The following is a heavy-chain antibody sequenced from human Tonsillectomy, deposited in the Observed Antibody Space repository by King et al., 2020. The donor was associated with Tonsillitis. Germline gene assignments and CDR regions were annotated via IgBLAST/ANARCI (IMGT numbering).Heavy chain of an antibody. J-gene: IGHJ4*02. CDR3: AADGGSDYYDSSAYYVDMGY. Sequence: VQLVESGGGLVQPGGSLRLSCAASGFTSSSYEMNWVRQAPGKGLEWVSYISSSGSTIYYADSVKGRFTISRDNAKNSLYLQMDSLRAEDTAVYYCAADGGSDYYDSSAYYVDMGYWGQGTLVTVSS. CDR2: ISSSGSTI. D-gene: IGHD3-22*01. CDR1: GFTSSSYE. V-gene: IGHV3-48*03.